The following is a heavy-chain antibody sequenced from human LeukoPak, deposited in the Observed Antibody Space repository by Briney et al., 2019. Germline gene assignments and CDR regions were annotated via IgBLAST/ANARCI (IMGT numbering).Heavy chain of an antibody. CDR2: LYSGGGA. Sequence: GGSLRLSCAASGFSVNTNYMTWVRQAPGEWLEWVSVLYSGGGAYYADSVKDRFTISRDYSQNTLLLQVNSLRAEDTALYYCARGKTSDDIVEDAFDIWGQGTMVAVSS. CDR3: ARGKTSDDIVEDAFDI. J-gene: IGHJ3*02. D-gene: IGHD2-15*01. V-gene: IGHV3-66*01. CDR1: GFSVNTNY.